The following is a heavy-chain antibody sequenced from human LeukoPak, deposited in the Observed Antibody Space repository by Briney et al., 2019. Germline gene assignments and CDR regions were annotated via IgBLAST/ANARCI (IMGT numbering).Heavy chain of an antibody. Sequence: GGSLRLSCAVSRFTLSSYWMSWVRQAPGKGLEWVANIKQDGSEKYYVDSVKGRFTISRDNAKNSLYLQMNSLRAEDTAVYCCVRIRYDSSGYDYWGQGTLVTVSS. CDR2: IKQDGSEK. CDR1: RFTLSSYW. CDR3: VRIRYDSSGYDY. V-gene: IGHV3-7*01. J-gene: IGHJ4*02. D-gene: IGHD3-22*01.